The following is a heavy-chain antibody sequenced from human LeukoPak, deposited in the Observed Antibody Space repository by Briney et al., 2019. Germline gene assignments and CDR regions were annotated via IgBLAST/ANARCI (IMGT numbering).Heavy chain of an antibody. CDR1: GGTFSSYA. Sequence: ASVKVSCKASGGTFSSYAISWVRQAPGQGLEWMGWISAYNGNTNYAQKLQGRVTMTTDTSTSTAYMELRSLRSDDTAVYYCARDLSEYYYDSSGYVWGQGTLVTVSS. D-gene: IGHD3-22*01. CDR2: ISAYNGNT. V-gene: IGHV1-18*01. J-gene: IGHJ4*02. CDR3: ARDLSEYYYDSSGYV.